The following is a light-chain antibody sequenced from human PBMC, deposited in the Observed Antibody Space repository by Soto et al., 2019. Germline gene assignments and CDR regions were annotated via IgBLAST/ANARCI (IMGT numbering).Light chain of an antibody. CDR2: DIT. Sequence: QSVLTQPASVSGSPGQSITIPCTGTSNDIGGYNYVSWYQQFPGKAPKLIIYDITNRPSGVSFRFSGSKSGNTASLTITGLQTGDEADYYCGTWDSSLSSYVCGTGTKVTV. CDR1: SNDIGGYNY. CDR3: GTWDSSLSSYV. V-gene: IGLV2-14*03. J-gene: IGLJ1*01.